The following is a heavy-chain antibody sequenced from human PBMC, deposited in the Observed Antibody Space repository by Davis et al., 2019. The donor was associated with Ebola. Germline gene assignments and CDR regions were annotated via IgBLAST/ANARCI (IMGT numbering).Heavy chain of an antibody. J-gene: IGHJ6*02. V-gene: IGHV4-39*02. CDR2: IYYSGST. D-gene: IGHD6-6*01. CDR1: GGSISSSSYY. CDR3: ARLADYYYYGMDV. Sequence: MPSETLSLTCTVSGGSISSSSYYWGWIRQPPGKGLEWIGSIYYSGSTYYNPSLKSRVTISVDTSKNHFSLKLSSVTAADTAVYYCARLADYYYYGMDVWGQGTTVTVSS.